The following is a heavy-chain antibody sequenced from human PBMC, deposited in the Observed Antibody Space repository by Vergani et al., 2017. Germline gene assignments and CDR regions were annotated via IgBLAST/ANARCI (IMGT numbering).Heavy chain of an antibody. D-gene: IGHD3-16*02. CDR3: ARDAPKGNYRWNYFDY. V-gene: IGHV4-59*12. CDR2: IYYSGST. J-gene: IGHJ4*02. Sequence: QVQLQESGPGLVKPSETLSLTCTVSGGSISSYYWSWIRQPPGKGLEWIGYIYYSGSTNYNPSLKSRVTISVDTSKNQFSLKLSSVTAADTAVYYCARDAPKGNYRWNYFDYWGQGTLVTVSS. CDR1: GGSISSYY.